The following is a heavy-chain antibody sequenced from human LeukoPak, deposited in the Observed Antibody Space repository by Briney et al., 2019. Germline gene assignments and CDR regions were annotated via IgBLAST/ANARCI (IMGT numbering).Heavy chain of an antibody. CDR1: GFTFSNAW. J-gene: IGHJ4*02. D-gene: IGHD1-26*01. CDR3: AKDRSGSYYDFDY. CDR2: IWYDGNNK. V-gene: IGHV3-33*06. Sequence: GGSLRLSCAASGFTFSNAWMSWVRQAPGKGLEWVALIWYDGNNKYYADSVKGRFTISRDNSKNTLYLQLNSLRAEDTAVYYCAKDRSGSYYDFDYWGQGTLVTVSS.